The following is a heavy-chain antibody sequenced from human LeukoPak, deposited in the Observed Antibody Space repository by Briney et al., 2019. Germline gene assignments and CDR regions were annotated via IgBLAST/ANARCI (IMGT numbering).Heavy chain of an antibody. CDR3: ARVEWFGELDY. Sequence: GGSLRLSCAASGFTFCSYSMNWVRQAPGKGLEWVSSISSSSSYIYYADSVKGRFTISRDNAKNSLYLQMNSLRAEDTAVYYCARVEWFGELDYWGQGTLVTVSS. J-gene: IGHJ4*02. CDR2: ISSSSSYI. V-gene: IGHV3-21*01. CDR1: GFTFCSYS. D-gene: IGHD3-10*01.